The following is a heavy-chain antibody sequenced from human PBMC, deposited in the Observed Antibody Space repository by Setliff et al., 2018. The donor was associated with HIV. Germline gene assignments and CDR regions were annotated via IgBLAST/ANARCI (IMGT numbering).Heavy chain of an antibody. V-gene: IGHV7-4-1*02. Sequence: ASVKVSCKASGYTFTNYAMNWLRQAPGQGLEWMGWIDTNTGNPTYAQGFTGRFVFSLHTSVSTAFLQISTLKAEDTAVYYCARLSPYGDYLLFQYWGQGTQVTVSS. CDR1: GYTFTNYA. CDR3: ARLSPYGDYLLFQY. J-gene: IGHJ4*02. D-gene: IGHD4-17*01. CDR2: IDTNTGNP.